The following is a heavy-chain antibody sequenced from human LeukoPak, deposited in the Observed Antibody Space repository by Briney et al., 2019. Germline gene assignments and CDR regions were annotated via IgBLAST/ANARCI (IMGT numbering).Heavy chain of an antibody. D-gene: IGHD3-22*01. J-gene: IGHJ6*03. CDR2: IIPIFGTA. CDR1: GYTFTDYF. CDR3: ARTNYYDSSGYYYGGWADYYYYMDV. Sequence: GASVKVSCKTSGYTFTDYFIHWVRQAPGQGLEWMGGIIPIFGTANYAQKFQGRVTITTDESTSTAYMELSSLRSEDTAVYYCARTNYYDSSGYYYGGWADYYYYMDVWGKGTTVTVSS. V-gene: IGHV1-69*05.